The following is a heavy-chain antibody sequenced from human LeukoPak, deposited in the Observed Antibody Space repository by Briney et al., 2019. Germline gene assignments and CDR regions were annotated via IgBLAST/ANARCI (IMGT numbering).Heavy chain of an antibody. CDR2: ISWNSGRK. CDR1: GFTFDDYG. J-gene: IGHJ3*02. Sequence: GGSLRLSCAASGFTFDDYGMHWVRQTPGKGLEWVSGISWNSGRKGYGDSVKGRFTISRDNAKNSLYLQMDSLRAEDTVLYYCAKDQYYDRSGYYYGYAFDIWGQGTMVTVSS. V-gene: IGHV3-9*01. D-gene: IGHD3-22*01. CDR3: AKDQYYDRSGYYYGYAFDI.